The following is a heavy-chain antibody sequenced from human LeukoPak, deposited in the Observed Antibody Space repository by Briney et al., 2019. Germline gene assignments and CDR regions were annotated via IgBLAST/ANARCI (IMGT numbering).Heavy chain of an antibody. CDR3: ARLPNYDSSGSDP. Sequence: PGGSLRLSCAASGFTFSSYAMNWVRQAPGKGLEWVSYISSSSSTIYYADSVKGRFTISRDNAKNSLYLQMNSLRAEDTAVYYCARLPNYDSSGSDPWGQGTLVTVSS. V-gene: IGHV3-48*01. CDR2: ISSSSSTI. CDR1: GFTFSSYA. J-gene: IGHJ5*02. D-gene: IGHD3-22*01.